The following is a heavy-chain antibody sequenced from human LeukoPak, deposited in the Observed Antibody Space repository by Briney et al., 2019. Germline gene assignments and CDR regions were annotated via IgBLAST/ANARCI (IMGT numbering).Heavy chain of an antibody. CDR2: INPNSGGT. Sequence: GASVKVSCKAYGYTFTGYYMHWVRQAPGQGLEWMGRINPNSGGTNYAQKFQGRVTMTRDTSISTAYMELSRLRSEDTAVYYCARDSVVVPAAILADAFDIWGQGTMVTVSS. CDR1: GYTFTGYY. D-gene: IGHD2-2*02. V-gene: IGHV1-2*06. J-gene: IGHJ3*02. CDR3: ARDSVVVPAAILADAFDI.